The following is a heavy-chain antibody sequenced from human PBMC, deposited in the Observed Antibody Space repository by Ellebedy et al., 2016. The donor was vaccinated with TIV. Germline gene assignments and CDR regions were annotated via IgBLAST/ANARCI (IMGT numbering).Heavy chain of an antibody. J-gene: IGHJ5*02. CDR3: ARRGSYGDYAVEINSWFDT. D-gene: IGHD4-17*01. V-gene: IGHV3-21*01. Sequence: GESLKISCAASGFTFSGFTMNWVRQAPGKGLEWVSSISSSGTYIHNADSVKGRFIISRDNAKNSLYLQMNSLRAEDTAVYYCARRGSYGDYAVEINSWFDTWGRGTLVAVSS. CDR2: ISSSGTYI. CDR1: GFTFSGFT.